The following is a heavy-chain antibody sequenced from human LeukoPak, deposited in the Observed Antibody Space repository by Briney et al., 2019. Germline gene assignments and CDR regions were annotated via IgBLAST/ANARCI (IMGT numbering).Heavy chain of an antibody. V-gene: IGHV3-53*01. D-gene: IGHD2-15*01. J-gene: IGHJ4*02. CDR2: IYSGGST. Sequence: PGGSLRLSCAASGLTVSSNYMSWVRQAPGKGLEWVSVIYSGGSTYYADSVKGRFTISRDNSKNTLYLQMNSLRAEDTAVYYCAKDGYCSGGSCYPRGGYYFDYWGQGTLVTVSS. CDR1: GLTVSSNY. CDR3: AKDGYCSGGSCYPRGGYYFDY.